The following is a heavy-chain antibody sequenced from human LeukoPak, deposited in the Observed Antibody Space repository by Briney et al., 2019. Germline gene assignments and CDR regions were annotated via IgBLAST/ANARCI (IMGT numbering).Heavy chain of an antibody. Sequence: GASVKVSCKGLVYTFTSYGIRWVRHAPGQGLEWMGWISAYNGNTNYAQKLKGRVTMTTDTSTSTAYMELRSLRSDDTAVYYCARGNYYDRTASGYWGQGTLVTVSS. J-gene: IGHJ4*02. CDR2: ISAYNGNT. V-gene: IGHV1-18*01. CDR3: ARGNYYDRTASGY. CDR1: VYTFTSYG. D-gene: IGHD3-22*01.